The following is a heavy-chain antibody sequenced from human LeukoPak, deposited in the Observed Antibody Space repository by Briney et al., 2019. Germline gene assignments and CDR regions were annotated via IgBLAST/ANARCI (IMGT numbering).Heavy chain of an antibody. CDR3: SRTPSRYCSGGRCYRDAFDI. CDR2: ISDHTGYT. J-gene: IGHJ3*02. V-gene: IGHV1-18*01. D-gene: IGHD2-15*01. CDR1: GYTFTSYG. Sequence: ASVKVSCKASGYTFTSYGISWVRQAPGQGLEWMGWISDHTGYTNYAQKLQGRVIMTTDTSTSTAYMELRSLRSDDTAVYYCSRTPSRYCSGGRCYRDAFDIWGQGTMAIVSS.